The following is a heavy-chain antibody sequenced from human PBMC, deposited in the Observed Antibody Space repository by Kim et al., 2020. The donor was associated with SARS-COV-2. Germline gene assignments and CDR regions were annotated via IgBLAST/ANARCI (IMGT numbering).Heavy chain of an antibody. D-gene: IGHD1-26*01. CDR1: GFTFSNYA. Sequence: GGSLRLSCAASGFTFSNYAMNWVRQAPGKGLEWISYITRSSSTTYYADSVKGRFTISRDNAKNSLYLQMNSLRAEDTAVYYCARDPNIVGATTEFVHWGRRTRVTVST. J-gene: IGHJ4*02. CDR2: ITRSSSTT. CDR3: ARDPNIVGATTEFVH. V-gene: IGHV3-48*01.